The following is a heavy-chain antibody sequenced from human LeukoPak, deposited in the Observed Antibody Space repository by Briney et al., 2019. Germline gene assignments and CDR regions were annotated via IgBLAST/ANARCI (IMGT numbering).Heavy chain of an antibody. J-gene: IGHJ5*02. D-gene: IGHD2-2*02. Sequence: ASVKVSCKASGYTFTGYYMHWVRQAPGQGLEWMGRINPNSGGTNYAQKFQGRVTMTRDTSISTAYMELSRLRSDDTAVYYCAREVPEVPAAIEDRFDPWGQGTLVTVSS. CDR3: AREVPEVPAAIEDRFDP. CDR2: INPNSGGT. V-gene: IGHV1-2*06. CDR1: GYTFTGYY.